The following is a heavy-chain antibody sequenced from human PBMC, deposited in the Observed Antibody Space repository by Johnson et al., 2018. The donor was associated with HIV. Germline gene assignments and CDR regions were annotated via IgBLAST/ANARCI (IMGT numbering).Heavy chain of an antibody. Sequence: VQLVESGGGVVQPGRSLRLSCAASGFTFSSYAMSWVRQAPGKGLVWVSRINSDGSSTSYADSVKGRFTISRDNAKNTVYLQMNSLRAEDTAVYYCAKTYSGSNRDAFDIWGQGTMVTVSS. V-gene: IGHV3-74*02. D-gene: IGHD1-26*01. CDR2: INSDGSST. CDR1: GFTFSSYA. J-gene: IGHJ3*02. CDR3: AKTYSGSNRDAFDI.